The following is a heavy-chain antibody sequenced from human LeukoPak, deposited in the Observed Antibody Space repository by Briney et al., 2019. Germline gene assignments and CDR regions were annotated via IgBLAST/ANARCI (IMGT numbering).Heavy chain of an antibody. CDR3: AKGSIGVILAPFDS. CDR1: GFSFSNYA. D-gene: IGHD3-10*01. CDR2: ISASAGNT. J-gene: IGHJ4*02. V-gene: IGHV3-23*01. Sequence: GGSLRLSCAASGFSFSNYAMSWVRQAPGKGLEWVSAISASAGNTFYADSVKGRFTISRDNSKNTLYLQMNSLRAEDTAVYYCAKGSIGVILAPFDSWGQGSLVTVSS.